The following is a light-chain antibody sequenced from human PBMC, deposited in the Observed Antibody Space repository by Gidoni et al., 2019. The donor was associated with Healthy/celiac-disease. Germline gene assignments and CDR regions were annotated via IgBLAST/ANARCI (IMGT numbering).Light chain of an antibody. Sequence: IQMTQSPSSMSASVGDRVTITCRASQRIISYLNWSPQKPGKAPKLLIYAASSLQSGGPSRFIVIGSSTDFTLPISSLQPEDFATYYCQQSYSTLPYSFGQGTKLEIK. V-gene: IGKV1-39*01. CDR3: QQSYSTLPYS. CDR1: QRIISY. CDR2: AAS. J-gene: IGKJ2*03.